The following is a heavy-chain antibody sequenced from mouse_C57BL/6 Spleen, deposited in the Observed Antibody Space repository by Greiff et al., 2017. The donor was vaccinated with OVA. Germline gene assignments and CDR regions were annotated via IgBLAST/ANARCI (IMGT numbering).Heavy chain of an antibody. D-gene: IGHD4-1*01. CDR2: FYPGSGSI. Sequence: VHLVESGAELVKPGASVKLSCKASGYTFTEYTIHWVKQRSGKGLEWIGWFYPGSGSIKYNEKFKDKATLTADKSSSTVYMELSRLTSEDSAVYFCAGHEGPLWDAYFDDWGQGTTLTVAS. CDR1: GYTFTEYT. CDR3: AGHEGPLWDAYFDD. V-gene: IGHV1-62-2*01. J-gene: IGHJ2*01.